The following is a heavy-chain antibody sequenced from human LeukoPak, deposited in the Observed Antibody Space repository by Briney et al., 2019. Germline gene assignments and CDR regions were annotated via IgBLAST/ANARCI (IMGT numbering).Heavy chain of an antibody. V-gene: IGHV4-39*07. D-gene: IGHD2-15*01. Sequence: PSETLSLTCTVSGGSISSSSYYWGWIRQPPGKGLEWIVSIYYSGSTYYNPSLKSRVTISVNTSKNQFSLKLSSVTAADTAVYYCARDVVAGSSPVGYWGQGTLVTVSS. CDR2: IYYSGST. CDR1: GGSISSSSYY. J-gene: IGHJ4*02. CDR3: ARDVVAGSSPVGY.